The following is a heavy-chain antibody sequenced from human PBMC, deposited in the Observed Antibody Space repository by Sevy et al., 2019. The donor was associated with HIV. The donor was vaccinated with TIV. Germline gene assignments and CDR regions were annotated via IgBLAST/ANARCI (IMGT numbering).Heavy chain of an antibody. CDR2: IRTSSSYT. V-gene: IGHV3-11*06. Sequence: GGSLRLSCTASGFTFSDYYMSWIRQAPGKGLEWVSYIRTSSSYTSYPDSVKGQITTSRDNAKNSLYLQMNSLRGEDTAVYYCARVRYNGGQKYFDYWGQGTLVTVSS. D-gene: IGHD1-1*01. CDR3: ARVRYNGGQKYFDY. CDR1: GFTFSDYY. J-gene: IGHJ4*02.